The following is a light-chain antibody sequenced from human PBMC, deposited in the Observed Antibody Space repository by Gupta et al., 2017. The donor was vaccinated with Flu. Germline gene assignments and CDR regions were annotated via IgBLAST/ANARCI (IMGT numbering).Light chain of an antibody. Sequence: EIVMTQSAATLSVSPGERPTLSCRASQSVSSTLAWYQKKPGQAPRLLIYGASTRATGIPARFSGSGSGTEFTLTISSLQSEDFAVYYCQQYNNWPPWTFGQGTKVEIK. CDR1: QSVSST. CDR2: GAS. V-gene: IGKV3-15*01. J-gene: IGKJ1*01. CDR3: QQYNNWPPWT.